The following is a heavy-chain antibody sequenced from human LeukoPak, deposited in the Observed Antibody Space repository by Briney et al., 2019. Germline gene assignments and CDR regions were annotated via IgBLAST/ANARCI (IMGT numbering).Heavy chain of an antibody. V-gene: IGHV1-8*01. D-gene: IGHD6-19*01. CDR2: MNPNSGNT. Sequence: ASVKVSCKASGYTFTTYDINWVRQATGQGLEWMGWMNPNSGNTGYAQKFQGRVTMTRDTSTSTAYMDLSSLTSEDTAVYYCARGVRYSSAWAFDYWGQGTLVTVSS. J-gene: IGHJ4*02. CDR1: GYTFTTYD. CDR3: ARGVRYSSAWAFDY.